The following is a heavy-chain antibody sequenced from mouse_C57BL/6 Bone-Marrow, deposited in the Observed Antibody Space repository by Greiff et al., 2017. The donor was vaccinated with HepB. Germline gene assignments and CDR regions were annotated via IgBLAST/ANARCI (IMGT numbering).Heavy chain of an antibody. J-gene: IGHJ3*01. D-gene: IGHD3-2*02. Sequence: VQLKESGPGLVAPSQSLSITCTVSGFSLTSDGVDWVRQSPGKGLEWLGVIWGVGSTNYNSALKSRLSISKDNSKSQVFLKMNSLQTDDTAMYYCASSRQLRPFAYWGQGTLVTVSA. CDR1: GFSLTSDG. CDR3: ASSRQLRPFAY. V-gene: IGHV2-6*01. CDR2: IWGVGST.